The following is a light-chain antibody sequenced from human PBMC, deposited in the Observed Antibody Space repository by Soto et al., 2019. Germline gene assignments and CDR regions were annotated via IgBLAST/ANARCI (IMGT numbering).Light chain of an antibody. CDR1: QNIHSF. J-gene: IGKJ3*01. Sequence: DIQMTQSPSSLAASVGERVTITCRASQNIHSFLNWYQQKPGKAPQVLIYGGSALQSGVLSRFSGSGSGTDFTLTISSLQPEDFASYFCQQSYNIPFTFGPGTRVDI. CDR2: GGS. CDR3: QQSYNIPFT. V-gene: IGKV1-39*01.